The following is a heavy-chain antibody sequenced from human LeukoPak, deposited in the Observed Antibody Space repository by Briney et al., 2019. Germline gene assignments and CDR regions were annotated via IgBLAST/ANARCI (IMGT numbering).Heavy chain of an antibody. J-gene: IGHJ4*02. CDR1: RFTFSSYR. CDR3: ARDWIPFEY. D-gene: IGHD2-2*03. V-gene: IGHV3-7*05. CDR2: IKADGSEK. Sequence: GGSLRLSCATSRFTFSSYRMNWVRQAPGKGLEWVANIKADGSEKYYVDSVKGRFTISRDNAKNSLYLQMNSLRADDTAVYYCARDWIPFEYWGQGTLVTVSS.